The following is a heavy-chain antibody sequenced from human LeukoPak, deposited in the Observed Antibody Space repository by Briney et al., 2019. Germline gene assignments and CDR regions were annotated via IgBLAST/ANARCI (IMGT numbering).Heavy chain of an antibody. J-gene: IGHJ1*01. V-gene: IGHV3-30-3*01. D-gene: IGHD6-13*01. CDR3: AKEGYGSSWQGYFQH. CDR2: TSYDGGDE. CDR1: GFTFSTYA. Sequence: GGSLRLSCAASGFTFSTYAMHWVRQTPGKGLEWVAITSYDGGDEHYTDSVKGRFTISRDNSMNTLYLQMNSLRAEDTAVYYCAKEGYGSSWQGYFQHWGQGTLVTVSS.